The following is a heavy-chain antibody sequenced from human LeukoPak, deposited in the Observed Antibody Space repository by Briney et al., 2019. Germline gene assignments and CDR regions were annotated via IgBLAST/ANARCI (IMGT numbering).Heavy chain of an antibody. CDR3: AREVAGTSLVDY. CDR2: IKQDGSEK. V-gene: IGHV3-7*01. J-gene: IGHJ4*02. D-gene: IGHD2-15*01. CDR1: GFTLSSYW. Sequence: PGGSLRLSCAASGFTLSSYWMSWVRQAPGKGLEWVANIKQDGSEKYYVDSVKGRFTISRDNAKNSLYLQMNSLRAEDTAVYYCAREVAGTSLVDYWGQGTLVTVSS.